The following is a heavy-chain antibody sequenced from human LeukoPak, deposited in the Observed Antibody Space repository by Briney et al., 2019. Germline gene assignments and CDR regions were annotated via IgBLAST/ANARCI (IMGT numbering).Heavy chain of an antibody. CDR2: INHSGST. Sequence: SETLSLTCAVYGGSFSGYYWSWIRRPPGKGLEWIGEINHSGSTYYNPSLKSRVTISVDTSKNQFSLKLSSVTAADTAVYYCARVGDILTGYYKTFDYWGQGTLVTVSS. D-gene: IGHD3-9*01. J-gene: IGHJ4*02. V-gene: IGHV4-34*01. CDR3: ARVGDILTGYYKTFDY. CDR1: GGSFSGYY.